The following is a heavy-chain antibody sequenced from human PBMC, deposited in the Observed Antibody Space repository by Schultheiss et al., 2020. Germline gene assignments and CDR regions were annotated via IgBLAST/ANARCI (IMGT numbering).Heavy chain of an antibody. CDR1: GFSLSTTGVG. D-gene: IGHD3-3*01. J-gene: IGHJ3*02. CDR3: ARIFLEWSPDAFDI. CDR2: IYWDDDK. V-gene: IGHV2-5*02. Sequence: SGPTLVKPTQTLTLTCTFSGFSLSTTGVGVGWIRQPPGKALEWLALIYWDDDKRYSTSLKSRLTISKDTSKSQVVLTMTNMDPVDTATYYCARIFLEWSPDAFDIWGQGTMVTVSS.